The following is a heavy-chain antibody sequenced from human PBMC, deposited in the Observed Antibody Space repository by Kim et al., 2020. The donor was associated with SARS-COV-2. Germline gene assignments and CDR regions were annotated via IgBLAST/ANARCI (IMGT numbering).Heavy chain of an antibody. CDR1: GFSFSSYG. CDR2: IWYDGTNK. CDR3: ARDHGRYDRAIDYVTLD. V-gene: IGHV3-33*01. Sequence: GGSLRLSCAASGFSFSSYGMHWVRQAPGKGLEWVAVIWYDGTNKFYADSVKGRFTISRDDSKNTLFLQMITWRAEDTAGYYCARDHGRYDRAIDYVTLD. D-gene: IGHD3-16*01. J-gene: IGHJ4*01.